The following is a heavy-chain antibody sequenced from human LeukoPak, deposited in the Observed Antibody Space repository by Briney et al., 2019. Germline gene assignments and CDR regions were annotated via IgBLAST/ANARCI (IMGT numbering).Heavy chain of an antibody. CDR3: ARDYVDLEWLDIDY. D-gene: IGHD3-3*01. V-gene: IGHV1-2*02. CDR2: INPNTGDT. Sequence: ASVKVSCKTSGYAFTGYYLHWVRQAPGQGLEWMGWINPNTGDTTYAQKFPGRVTMTSDTSTSTAYMELASLTSDDTAVYYCARDYVDLEWLDIDYWGQGTLVTVSS. CDR1: GYAFTGYY. J-gene: IGHJ4*02.